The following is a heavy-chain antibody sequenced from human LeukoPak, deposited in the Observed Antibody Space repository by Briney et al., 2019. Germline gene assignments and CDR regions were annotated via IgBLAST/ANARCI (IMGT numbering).Heavy chain of an antibody. J-gene: IGHJ3*02. V-gene: IGHV3-13*01. Sequence: PGGSLRLSCAASGFTFSSYDMHWVRQATGKGLEWVSAIGTAGDTYYPGSVKGRFTISRENAKNSLYLQMNSLRAGDTAVYYCARGLDYGDYEGTHDAFDIWGQGTMVTVSS. CDR1: GFTFSSYD. CDR2: IGTAGDT. D-gene: IGHD4-17*01. CDR3: ARGLDYGDYEGTHDAFDI.